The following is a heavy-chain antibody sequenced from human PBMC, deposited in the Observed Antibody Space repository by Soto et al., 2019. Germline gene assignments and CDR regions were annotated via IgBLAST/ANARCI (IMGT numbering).Heavy chain of an antibody. D-gene: IGHD3-10*01. CDR2: ILYDGSNK. J-gene: IGHJ4*02. CDR1: AFTFSSYG. V-gene: IGHV3-33*01. CDR3: ARDLTGTMVRGVIISPDLPGR. Sequence: GASLRLSCAATAFTFSSYGMHWVRQAPGKVLELLEVILYDGSNKYYEDSVKGRFTISRDNSKNTLYLQMNSLRAEDTAVYYCARDLTGTMVRGVIISPDLPGRWGQGT.